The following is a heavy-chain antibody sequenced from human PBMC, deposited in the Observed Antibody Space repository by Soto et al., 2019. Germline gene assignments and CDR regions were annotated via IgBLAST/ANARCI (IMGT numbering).Heavy chain of an antibody. J-gene: IGHJ4*02. V-gene: IGHV4-30-2*01. CDR1: GGSISNAAYS. CDR3: ARERGGYGLFDS. CDR2: IYPSGMP. Sequence: SETLSLTCTVSGGSISNAAYSWSWIRQPPGKGLEWIGYIYPSGMPFYNPSLRSRVTISIDRSNDQFSLNLKSVTAADTAVYYCARERGGYGLFDSRGQGTLVTVSS. D-gene: IGHD5-18*01.